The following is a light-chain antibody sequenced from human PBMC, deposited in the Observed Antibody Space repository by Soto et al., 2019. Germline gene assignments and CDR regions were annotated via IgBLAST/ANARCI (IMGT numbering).Light chain of an antibody. Sequence: QSALTQPASVSGSPGQPXTISCTGTRSDVGGYNYVYWHQQHPGKAPKLMIYDVTNRPSGVSDRFSGSKSGNTASLTISGLQAEDEADYYCSSYTSSSTYVFGAGTKVTXL. CDR2: DVT. J-gene: IGLJ1*01. CDR3: SSYTSSSTYV. V-gene: IGLV2-14*01. CDR1: RSDVGGYNY.